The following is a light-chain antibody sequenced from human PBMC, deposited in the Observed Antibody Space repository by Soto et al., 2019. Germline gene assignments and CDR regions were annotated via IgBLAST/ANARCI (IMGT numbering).Light chain of an antibody. CDR1: SSDVGGYNY. V-gene: IGLV2-8*01. CDR2: EVN. J-gene: IGLJ1*01. Sequence: QAVVTQPPSASGSPGQSVAISCTGTSSDVGGYNYVSWYQLHPGKAPKLMIYEVNMRPSGVPDRFSGSKSGNTASLTVSGLRAEDEADYYCSSYAGSNNYVFGTGTKLTVL. CDR3: SSYAGSNNYV.